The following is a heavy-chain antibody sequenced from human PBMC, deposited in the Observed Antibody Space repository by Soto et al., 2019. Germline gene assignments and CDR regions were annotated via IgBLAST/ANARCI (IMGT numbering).Heavy chain of an antibody. V-gene: IGHV5-51*01. Sequence: DAEKRSGERCGGKVSSYWSWSVRQMHGKGLEWMGIIYPGDSDTRYSPSFQGQVTISADKSISTAYLQWSSLKASDTAMYYCARPRGTLYYYHGMDVWGHRTTVTVSS. CDR3: ARPRGTLYYYHGMDV. CDR2: IYPGDSDT. CDR1: GGKVSSYW. J-gene: IGHJ6*02.